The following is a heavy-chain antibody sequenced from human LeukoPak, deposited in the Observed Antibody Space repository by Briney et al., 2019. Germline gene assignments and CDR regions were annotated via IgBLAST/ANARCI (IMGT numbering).Heavy chain of an antibody. J-gene: IGHJ6*02. Sequence: PGRSLRLSCAASGFTFSSYGMHWVRQAPGKGLEWVAVISYDGSNKYYADSVKGRFTISRDNSKNTLYLQMNSLRAEDTAVYYCAKLTHYDSSAYRNPPAYGMDVWGQGTTVTVSS. CDR1: GFTFSSYG. CDR3: AKLTHYDSSAYRNPPAYGMDV. V-gene: IGHV3-30*18. CDR2: ISYDGSNK. D-gene: IGHD3-22*01.